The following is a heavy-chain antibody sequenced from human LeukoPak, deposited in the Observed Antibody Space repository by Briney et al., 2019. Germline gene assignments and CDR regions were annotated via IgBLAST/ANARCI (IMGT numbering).Heavy chain of an antibody. D-gene: IGHD2-8*02. J-gene: IGHJ4*02. CDR3: TTDRQWCTYN. V-gene: IGHV3-15*01. CDR2: IISNQDGGIT. CDR1: GYFFPNAW. Sequence: GGPVRLSCTISGYFFPNAWLNWVRQAPGRGLEWVGRIISNQDGGITDYAAPLQDRFTISRDDSKNTMYLQMNNLKTEDTAVYYCTTDRQWCTYNWGQGTLVTVSS.